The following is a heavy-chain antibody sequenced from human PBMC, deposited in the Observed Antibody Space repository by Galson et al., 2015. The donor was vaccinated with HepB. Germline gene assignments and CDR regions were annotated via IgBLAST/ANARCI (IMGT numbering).Heavy chain of an antibody. CDR2: FYHSGIN. V-gene: IGHV4-39*02. CDR3: ARGRDNWSDDLFDY. D-gene: IGHD1-1*01. Sequence: TLSLTCNVSVGSVSNSAFYWGWIRQPPGKGLEWIGNFYHSGINYYNPSLEGRVTISVDTSKNHVSLKLNSVTAADTAIYFCARGRDNWSDDLFDYWGQGTLVTVAS. J-gene: IGHJ4*02. CDR1: VGSVSNSAFY.